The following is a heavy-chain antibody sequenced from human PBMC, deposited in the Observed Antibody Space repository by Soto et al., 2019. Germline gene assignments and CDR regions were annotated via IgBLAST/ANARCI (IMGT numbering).Heavy chain of an antibody. D-gene: IGHD3-10*01. CDR3: AKRNYGSEFDY. V-gene: IGHV3-23*01. J-gene: IGHJ4*02. Sequence: EVQLLESGGGLVQPGGSLRLSCAASGFTFSSYAMNWVRQAPGKGLEWVSVISGSGGSTYYADSVKGRFTISRDNSKNTLYMQMNSLRAEDTAVYYCAKRNYGSEFDYWGQGTLVTVSS. CDR1: GFTFSSYA. CDR2: ISGSGGST.